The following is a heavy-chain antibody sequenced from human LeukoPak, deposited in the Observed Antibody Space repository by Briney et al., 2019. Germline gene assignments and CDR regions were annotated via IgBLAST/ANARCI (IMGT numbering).Heavy chain of an antibody. CDR1: GYTFTSYG. CDR3: ARVLVYCSSTSCYLEDY. J-gene: IGHJ4*02. CDR2: ISAYNGNT. Sequence: ASVKVSCKASGYTFTSYGISWVRQAPGQGLEWMGWISAYNGNTNYAQKLQGRVTMTTDTSTSTAYMELRSLRSDDTAVYYCARVLVYCSSTSCYLEDYWGQGTLVTVSS. D-gene: IGHD2-2*01. V-gene: IGHV1-18*01.